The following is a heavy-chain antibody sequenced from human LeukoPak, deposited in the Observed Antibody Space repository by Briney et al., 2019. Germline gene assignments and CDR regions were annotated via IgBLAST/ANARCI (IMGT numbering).Heavy chain of an antibody. V-gene: IGHV3-30-3*01. CDR1: GFTFGEYA. Sequence: AGGSLRLSCAASGFTFGEYAMHWVRQAPGKGLEWVAVISYDGRQKFYGDSVKGRFTISRDNPKNTVYLQMNSLRNDDTAVYYCARVFLERLTSGYFDNWGQGNLVTVSP. CDR3: ARVFLERLTSGYFDN. CDR2: ISYDGRQK. D-gene: IGHD3-3*01. J-gene: IGHJ4*02.